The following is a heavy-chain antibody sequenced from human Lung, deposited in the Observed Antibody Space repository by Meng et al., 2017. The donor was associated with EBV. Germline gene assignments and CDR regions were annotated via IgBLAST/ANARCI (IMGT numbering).Heavy chain of an antibody. Sequence: QLGRAGGEVKKPGASVKVSCKASGYNFTTYAMHWVRQAPGQRLEWMGWINAGNGNTKYSEKFQSRVTITRDTAASTAYMELSSLRSEDTAVYYCVRTGCSSSSCYDYWGQGTLVTVSS. D-gene: IGHD2-2*01. CDR1: GYNFTTYA. CDR2: INAGNGNT. CDR3: VRTGCSSSSCYDY. J-gene: IGHJ4*02. V-gene: IGHV1-3*01.